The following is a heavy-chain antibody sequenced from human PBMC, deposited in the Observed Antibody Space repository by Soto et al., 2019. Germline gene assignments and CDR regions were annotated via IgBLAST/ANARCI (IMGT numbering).Heavy chain of an antibody. V-gene: IGHV5-51*01. CDR1: GFSFTTYW. J-gene: IGHJ4*02. CDR3: VRSTGSPHYFFDF. Sequence: PGESLKISCKGSGFSFTTYWIAWVRQMPGKGLEWMGIIYPGDSDTRYSPSFQGQVTLSADRSINTAYLQWSSLKASDTAMYYCVRSTGSPHYFFDFWGQGALVTVSS. D-gene: IGHD3-10*01. CDR2: IYPGDSDT.